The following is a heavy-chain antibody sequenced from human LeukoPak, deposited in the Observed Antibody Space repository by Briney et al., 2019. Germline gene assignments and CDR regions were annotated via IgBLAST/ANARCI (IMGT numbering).Heavy chain of an antibody. D-gene: IGHD2/OR15-2a*01. V-gene: IGHV1-18*01. J-gene: IGHJ4*02. CDR2: ISTYNGNT. CDR3: ARDIPLSIAISGSLTYYFDY. CDR1: NYTFTSYG. Sequence: ASVKVSCKASNYTFTSYGISWVRQAPGQGLEWMGWISTYNGNTNYAQKFQGRVTMTTDTSTSTAYIDLRSLRSDDTAVYYCARDIPLSIAISGSLTYYFDYWGQGTLVTVSS.